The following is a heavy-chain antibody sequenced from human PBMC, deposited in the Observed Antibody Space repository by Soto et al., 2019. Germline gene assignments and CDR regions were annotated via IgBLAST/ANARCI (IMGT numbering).Heavy chain of an antibody. J-gene: IGHJ6*02. CDR1: GGSVSSGSYY. CDR2: IYYSGST. Sequence: SETLSLTCTVSGGSVSSGSYYWSWIRQPPGKGLGWIGYIYYSGSTNYNPSLKSRVTISVDTSKNQFSLKLSSVTAADTAVYYCARYKSNYYYGMDVWGQGTTVTVSS. V-gene: IGHV4-61*01. CDR3: ARYKSNYYYGMDV. D-gene: IGHD1-20*01.